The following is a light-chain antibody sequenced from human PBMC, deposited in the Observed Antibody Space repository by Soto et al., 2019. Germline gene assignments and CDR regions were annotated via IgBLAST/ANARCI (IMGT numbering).Light chain of an antibody. CDR2: GAS. J-gene: IGKJ1*01. CDR1: QSVSSN. Sequence: EIVMTQSPATLSVSPGERATLSCRASQSVSSNLARYQQKPGQAPRLLIYGASTRATGIPARFSGSGSGTMFTLTICSLQSEDFVVYYCQQYNNWPGTFGQGTKVDIK. V-gene: IGKV3-15*01. CDR3: QQYNNWPGT.